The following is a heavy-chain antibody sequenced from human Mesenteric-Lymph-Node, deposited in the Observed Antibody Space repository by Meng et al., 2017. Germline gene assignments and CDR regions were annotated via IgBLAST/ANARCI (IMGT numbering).Heavy chain of an antibody. J-gene: IGHJ4*02. D-gene: IGHD3-9*01. CDR1: GFSLSSTGVG. CDR3: AHAQYYDIFLTRLDFNLGGFGY. V-gene: IGHV2-5*01. CDR2: IYWNDDK. Sequence: SGPTLVKPTQTLTLTCAFSGFSLSSTGVGVGWIRQPPGKALEWLALIYWNDDKRYSPSLKSRLTITKDTSKNQVVLTMTNMDPVDTATYYCAHAQYYDIFLTRLDFNLGGFGYWGQGTLVIVSS.